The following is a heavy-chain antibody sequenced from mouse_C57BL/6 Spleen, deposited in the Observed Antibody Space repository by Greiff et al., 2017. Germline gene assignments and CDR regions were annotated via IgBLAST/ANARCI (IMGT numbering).Heavy chain of an antibody. CDR2: IWSGGST. CDR1: GFSLTSYG. Sequence: QVQLKESGPGLVQPSQSLSITCTVSGFSLTSYGVHWVRQSPGKGLEWLGVIWSGGSTDYNAAFISRLSISKDNSKSQVFFKMNSLQADDTAIYYCARPYYSNHYYAMDYWGQGTSVTVSS. CDR3: ARPYYSNHYYAMDY. D-gene: IGHD2-5*01. J-gene: IGHJ4*01. V-gene: IGHV2-2*01.